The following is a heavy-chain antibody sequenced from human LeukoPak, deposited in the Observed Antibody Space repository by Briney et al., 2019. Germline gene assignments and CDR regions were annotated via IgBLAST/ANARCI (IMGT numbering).Heavy chain of an antibody. CDR1: GFTFSYYW. V-gene: IGHV3-74*01. Sequence: GGSLTLSCAASGFTFSYYWMHWLRQAPGKGLVWVSHISPDGSNTSQADSMEGRFTISRDNSRNTLYLQMNNLRAEDTAVYYCARSRDGSFDYWGQGTLVTVSS. D-gene: IGHD6-25*01. J-gene: IGHJ4*02. CDR2: ISPDGSNT. CDR3: ARSRDGSFDY.